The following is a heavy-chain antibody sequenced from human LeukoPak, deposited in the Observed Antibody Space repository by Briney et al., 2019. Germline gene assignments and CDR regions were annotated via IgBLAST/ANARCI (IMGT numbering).Heavy chain of an antibody. V-gene: IGHV3-23*01. CDR1: GFTFSNYA. Sequence: GGSLRLSCAASGFTFSNYAMSWVRQAPGKGLEWVSTISNSDSSTYYADSVKGRFTISRDNSENTLYLQMNSLRAEDTAVYYCAKATGYLLWGQGTLVIVSS. CDR2: ISNSDSST. CDR3: AKATGYLL. D-gene: IGHD1-14*01. J-gene: IGHJ4*02.